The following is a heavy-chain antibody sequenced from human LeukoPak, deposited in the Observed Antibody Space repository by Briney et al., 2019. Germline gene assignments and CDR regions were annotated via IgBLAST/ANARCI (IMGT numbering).Heavy chain of an antibody. D-gene: IGHD2-2*03. J-gene: IGHJ4*02. V-gene: IGHV3-33*01. CDR1: GFSFSDFG. CDR2: LSPHANDE. Sequence: PGRSLRRSCAASGFSFSDFGIHWVRQAPGKGLEWVAVLSPHANDEYHADPVQGRFAISRDDSKNTVYLQMNSLRDEETAVYYCARDWIDRSLDYWGLGTLVTVSS. CDR3: ARDWIDRSLDY.